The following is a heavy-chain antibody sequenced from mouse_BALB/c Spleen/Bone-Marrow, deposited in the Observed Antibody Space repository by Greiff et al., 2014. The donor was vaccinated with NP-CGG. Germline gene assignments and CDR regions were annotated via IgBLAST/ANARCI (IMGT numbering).Heavy chain of an antibody. CDR3: ASLTGTFDY. CDR1: GFNIKDTY. D-gene: IGHD4-1*01. CDR2: IDPANEHT. J-gene: IGHJ2*01. V-gene: IGHV14-3*02. Sequence: VQLPAIWGRACEAGASVKLSCTASGFNIKDTYIHWVKQRPEQGLEWIGRIDPANEHTKYDPNFKGKATITADTSSNTAYLQLSSLTSEDTAVYYCASLTGTFDYWGQGSTLTVSS.